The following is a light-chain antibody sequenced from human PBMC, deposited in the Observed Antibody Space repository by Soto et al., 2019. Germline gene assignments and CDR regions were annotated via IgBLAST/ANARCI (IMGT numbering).Light chain of an antibody. V-gene: IGLV2-14*01. CDR1: NSDIGRYNY. CDR2: EVS. CDR3: SSYTSSSTQV. Sequence: QSALTQPASVSGSPGQSITISCTGTNSDIGRYNYVSWHQQHPGKAPKLMIYEVSNRPSGVSNRFSGSKSGNTASLTISGLQAEDEADYYCSSYTSSSTQVFGTGTKLTVL. J-gene: IGLJ1*01.